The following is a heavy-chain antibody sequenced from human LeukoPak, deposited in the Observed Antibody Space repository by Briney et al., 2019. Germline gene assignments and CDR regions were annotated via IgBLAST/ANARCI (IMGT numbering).Heavy chain of an antibody. D-gene: IGHD3-10*01. CDR1: GYTFTGYY. Sequence: ASVKVSCKASGYTFTGYYMHWVRQATGQGLEWMGWMNPNSGNTGYAQKFQGRVTMTRNTSISTAYMELSSLRSEDTAVYYCARGNVWFGELGWFDPWGQGTLVTVSS. CDR3: ARGNVWFGELGWFDP. V-gene: IGHV1-8*02. CDR2: MNPNSGNT. J-gene: IGHJ5*02.